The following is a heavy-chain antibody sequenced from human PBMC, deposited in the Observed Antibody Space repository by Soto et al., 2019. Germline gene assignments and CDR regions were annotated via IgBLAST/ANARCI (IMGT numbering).Heavy chain of an antibody. CDR2: INPSGGST. V-gene: IGHV1-46*01. D-gene: IGHD6-13*01. J-gene: IGHJ6*02. Sequence: QVQLVQFATEVKEPGASVKVSCKSSGYTFTSYYIHWVRQAPGQGLEWMGVINPSGGSTTYPQNFQGRVTLTRDTSTSTVFMELSSLTSEDTAVYYCARAAPTGTGRRLDVWGQGTTVTVSS. CDR1: GYTFTSYY. CDR3: ARAAPTGTGRRLDV.